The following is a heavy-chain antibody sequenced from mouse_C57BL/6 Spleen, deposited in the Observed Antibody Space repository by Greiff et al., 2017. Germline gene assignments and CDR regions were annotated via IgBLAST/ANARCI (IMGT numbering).Heavy chain of an antibody. V-gene: IGHV1-59*01. CDR1: GYTFTSYW. Sequence: QVQLKQPGAELVRPGTSVKLSCKASGYTFTSYWMHWVKQRPGQGLEWIGGIDPSDSYTNYNQKFKGKATLTVDTSSSTAYMQLSSLTSEDSAVYDGASSDGREAMDYWGKGTSVTVSS. CDR3: ASSDGREAMDY. J-gene: IGHJ4*01. CDR2: IDPSDSYT.